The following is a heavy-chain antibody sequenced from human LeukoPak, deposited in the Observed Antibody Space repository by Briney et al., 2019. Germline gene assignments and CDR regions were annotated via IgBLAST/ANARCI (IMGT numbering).Heavy chain of an antibody. J-gene: IGHJ6*03. CDR3: AREGGGRTGYYYYYMDV. V-gene: IGHV4-34*01. CDR2: INHSGST. Sequence: SETLSLTCAVYGGSFSGYYWSWIRQPPGKGLERIGEINHSGSTNYNPSLKSRVTISVDTSKNQFSLKLSSVTAADTAVYYCAREGGGRTGYYYYYMDVWGKGTTVTVSS. D-gene: IGHD2-15*01. CDR1: GGSFSGYY.